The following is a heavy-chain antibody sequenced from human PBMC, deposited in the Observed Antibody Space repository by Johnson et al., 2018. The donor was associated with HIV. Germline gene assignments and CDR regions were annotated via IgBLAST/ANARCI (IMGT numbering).Heavy chain of an antibody. J-gene: IGHJ3*02. CDR1: RFTFRIYA. V-gene: IGHV3-23*04. D-gene: IGHD7-27*01. Sequence: MLLVESGGGLVQPGGSLRLSCAASRFTFRIYAMTWVRQAPGKGLEWVSSISADGDSTYYADSVKGRFTISRDNPKNTFYLQMNSLRAEDTAIYYCAKGLSRWSGDQSDAFDIWGQGTMVTDS. CDR3: AKGLSRWSGDQSDAFDI. CDR2: ISADGDST.